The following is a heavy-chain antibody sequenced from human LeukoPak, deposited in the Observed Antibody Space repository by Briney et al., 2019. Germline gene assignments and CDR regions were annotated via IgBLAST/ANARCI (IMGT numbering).Heavy chain of an antibody. J-gene: IGHJ4*02. CDR3: ARGWVAGIHLDS. Sequence: PGGSLRPSCVDSGFTFSSYEMNWVRQAPGKGLEWLSLIRSTGNPIYYADSVKGRFTVSRDNAKNSLYLQMNDLRADDTAVYYCARGWVAGIHLDSWGQGTLVTVSS. D-gene: IGHD6-19*01. CDR2: IRSTGNPI. CDR1: GFTFSSYE. V-gene: IGHV3-48*03.